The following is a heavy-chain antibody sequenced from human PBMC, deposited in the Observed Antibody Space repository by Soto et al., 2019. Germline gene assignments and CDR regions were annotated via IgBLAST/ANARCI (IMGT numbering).Heavy chain of an antibody. Sequence: QVRLVESGGGLVKPGGSLRLSCAASGFTFNDYYMSRIRQAPGKGLEWLSYISGTSNTIYYADSVKGRFTVSRDNAKTSLYLQMNSLRAEDTAVYYCAREGNRFQHWGQGTLVTVSS. V-gene: IGHV3-11*01. CDR1: GFTFNDYY. CDR3: AREGNRFQH. J-gene: IGHJ1*01. D-gene: IGHD3-10*01. CDR2: ISGTSNTI.